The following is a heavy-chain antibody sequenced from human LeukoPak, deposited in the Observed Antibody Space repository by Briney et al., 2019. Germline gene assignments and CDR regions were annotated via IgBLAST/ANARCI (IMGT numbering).Heavy chain of an antibody. CDR2: IYYSGST. CDR3: ARLPPYSSSWYFDY. J-gene: IGHJ4*02. V-gene: IGHV4-59*12. Sequence: PSETLSLTCTVSGGSISSYYWRWIRQPPGKGLEWIGYIYYSGSTNYNPSLKSRVTISVDTSKNQFSLKLSSVTAADTAVYYCARLPPYSSSWYFDYWGQGTLVTVSS. D-gene: IGHD6-13*01. CDR1: GGSISSYY.